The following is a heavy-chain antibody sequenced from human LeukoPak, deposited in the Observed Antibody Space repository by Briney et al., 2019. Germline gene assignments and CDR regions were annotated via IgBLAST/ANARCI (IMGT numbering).Heavy chain of an antibody. Sequence: GGSLRLSCAASGFTFSSYAMHWVRQAPGKGLEYVSAISSNGGSTYYANSVKGRFTISRDNSKNTLYLQMGSLRAEDMAVYYCARSMVRGVIFPQDYWGQGTLVTVSS. J-gene: IGHJ4*02. CDR2: ISSNGGST. V-gene: IGHV3-64*01. CDR1: GFTFSSYA. D-gene: IGHD3-10*01. CDR3: ARSMVRGVIFPQDY.